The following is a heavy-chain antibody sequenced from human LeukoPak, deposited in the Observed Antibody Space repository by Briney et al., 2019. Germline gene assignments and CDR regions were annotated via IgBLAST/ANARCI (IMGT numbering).Heavy chain of an antibody. V-gene: IGHV1-18*01. D-gene: IGHD1-26*01. CDR2: ISAYNGNT. CDR1: GYTFTSYG. Sequence: ASVKVSCKASGYTFTSYGISWVRQAPGQGLEWMGWISAYNGNTNYAQKLQSRVTMTTDTSTSTAYMELRSLRSDDTAVSYCAIQYYTRGYFDYWGQGTLVTVSS. CDR3: AIQYYTRGYFDY. J-gene: IGHJ4*02.